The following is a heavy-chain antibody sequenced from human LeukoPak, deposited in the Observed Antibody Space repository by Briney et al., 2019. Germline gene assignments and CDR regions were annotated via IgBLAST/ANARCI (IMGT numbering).Heavy chain of an antibody. Sequence: SETLSLTCTVSGYSISSGYYWGWIRQPPGKGLEWIGSIYHSGSTYYNPSLKSRVTISVDTSKNQFSLKLSSVTAADTAVYYCAGGRYSYGYGYWGQGTLVTVSS. CDR3: AGGRYSYGYGY. CDR2: IYHSGST. D-gene: IGHD5-18*01. J-gene: IGHJ4*02. CDR1: GYSISSGYY. V-gene: IGHV4-38-2*02.